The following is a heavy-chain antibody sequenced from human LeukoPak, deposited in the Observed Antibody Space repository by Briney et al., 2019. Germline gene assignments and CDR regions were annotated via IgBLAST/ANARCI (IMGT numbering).Heavy chain of an antibody. V-gene: IGHV4-59*01. Sequence: SETLSLTCTVSGGSISSYYWSWIRQPPGKGLEWIGYIYYSGSTNYNPSLKSRVTISVDTSKNQFSLKLSSVTAADTAVYYCARGLRGFWRGKGKGYYYYYMDVWGKGTTVTVSS. J-gene: IGHJ6*03. CDR3: ARGLRGFWRGKGKGYYYYYMDV. CDR1: GGSISSYY. D-gene: IGHD3-3*01. CDR2: IYYSGST.